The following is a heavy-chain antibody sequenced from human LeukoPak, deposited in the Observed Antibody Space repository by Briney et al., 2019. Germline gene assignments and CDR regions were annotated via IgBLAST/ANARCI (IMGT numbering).Heavy chain of an antibody. CDR3: ARDLTTPAFDY. CDR1: GFTFSSYE. Sequence: GGSLRLSCAASGFTFSSYEMNWVRQAPGKGLEWVSYISSSGSTIYYADSVKGRFTNSRDNAKTSMYLQMTSLRAEDTAVYYCARDLTTPAFDYWGQGTLVTVSS. J-gene: IGHJ4*02. D-gene: IGHD1-1*01. V-gene: IGHV3-48*03. CDR2: ISSSGSTI.